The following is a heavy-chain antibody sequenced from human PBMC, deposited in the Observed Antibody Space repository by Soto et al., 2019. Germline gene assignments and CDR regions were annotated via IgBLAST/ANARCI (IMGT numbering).Heavy chain of an antibody. Sequence: SETLSLTCTVSGGSISSYYWSWIRQPPGKGLEWIGYIYYSGSTNYNPSLKSRVTISVDTSKNQFSLKLSSVTAADTAVYYCARHGDYWSGELWGPFDYWGQGTLVTVSS. D-gene: IGHD3-10*01. CDR2: IYYSGST. CDR1: GGSISSYY. CDR3: ARHGDYWSGELWGPFDY. J-gene: IGHJ4*02. V-gene: IGHV4-59*08.